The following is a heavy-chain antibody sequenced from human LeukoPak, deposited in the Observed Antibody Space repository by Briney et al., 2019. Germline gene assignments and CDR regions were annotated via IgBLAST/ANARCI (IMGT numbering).Heavy chain of an antibody. CDR1: GYSFSNYW. CDR3: ARRGSSGWHFYYFDY. J-gene: IGHJ4*02. CDR2: IYPGDSDT. V-gene: IGHV5-51*01. Sequence: GESLKISCKGSGYSFSNYWIGWVRQMPGKGLEWMGIIYPGDSDTRYSPSFQGQVTISVDKFIGTAYLQWSSLKASDTAMYYCARRGSSGWHFYYFDYWGQGTLVTVSS. D-gene: IGHD6-19*01.